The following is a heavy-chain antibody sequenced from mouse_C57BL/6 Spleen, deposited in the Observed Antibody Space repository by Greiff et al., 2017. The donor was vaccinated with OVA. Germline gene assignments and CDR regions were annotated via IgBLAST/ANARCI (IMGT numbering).Heavy chain of an antibody. D-gene: IGHD1-1*01. Sequence: QVQLQQPGAELVRPGSSVKLSCKASGYTFTSYWMHWVKQRPIKGLEWIGNIDPSDSEPHYNQKFKDKATLTVDKSSSTAYMQLSSLTSEDSAVYYCARKTTVVDYWYFDVWGTGTTVTVSS. CDR1: GYTFTSYW. V-gene: IGHV1-52*01. CDR2: IDPSDSEP. J-gene: IGHJ1*03. CDR3: ARKTTVVDYWYFDV.